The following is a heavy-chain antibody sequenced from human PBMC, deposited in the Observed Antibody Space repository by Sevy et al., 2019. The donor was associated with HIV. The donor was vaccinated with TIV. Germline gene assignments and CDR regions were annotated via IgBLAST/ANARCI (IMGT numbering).Heavy chain of an antibody. CDR3: ARGVDSYGAYYYYMDV. CDR2: ISGHDGET. V-gene: IGHV1-18*01. Sequence: ASVKVSCKASGYRFTNFGLSWVRQAPGQGLEWMGWISGHDGETNYAQRFQGRVTLTTDKSTRTAYMELRSLRSDDTATYFCARGVDSYGAYYYYMDVWGSGTTVTASS. J-gene: IGHJ6*03. D-gene: IGHD4-17*01. CDR1: GYRFTNFG.